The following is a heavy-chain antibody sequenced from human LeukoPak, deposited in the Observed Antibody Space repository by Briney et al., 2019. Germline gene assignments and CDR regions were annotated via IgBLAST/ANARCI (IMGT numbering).Heavy chain of an antibody. J-gene: IGHJ4*02. Sequence: SETLSLTCAVYGESFSGYYWNWLRQPPGKGLEWIVEINDSGSTNYNPSLKSRLTMSVDTSKNQFSLKLSSVTAADTAVYYCARGSRFWLGNFFRQPLFFDYWGQGNLATVSS. V-gene: IGHV4-34*01. D-gene: IGHD6-19*01. CDR2: INDSGST. CDR1: GESFSGYY. CDR3: ARGSRFWLGNFFRQPLFFDY.